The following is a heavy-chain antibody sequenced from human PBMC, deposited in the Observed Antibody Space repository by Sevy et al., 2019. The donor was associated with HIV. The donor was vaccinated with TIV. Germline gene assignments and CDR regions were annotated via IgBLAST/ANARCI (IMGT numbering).Heavy chain of an antibody. J-gene: IGHJ4*02. CDR1: RGSMSSRDYY. V-gene: IGHV4-39*01. CDR2: VYYTGST. D-gene: IGHD6-13*01. CDR3: ARSPPWGNTWFDYFDS. Sequence: SETLSLTCTVSRGSMSSRDYYWVWLRQPPGKGPEWIGSVYYTGSTYYNPSLQSRVTVSLDTSKNQFSLRLTYVTAADTAVYYCARSPPWGNTWFDYFDSWGQGTLVTVSS.